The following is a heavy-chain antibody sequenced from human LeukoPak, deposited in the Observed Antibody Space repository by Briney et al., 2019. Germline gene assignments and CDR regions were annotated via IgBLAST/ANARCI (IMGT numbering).Heavy chain of an antibody. CDR2: IWYDGSNK. Sequence: GRSLRLCCAASGFTFSSYGMHWVRQAAGKGLEWVAVIWYDGSNKYYADTVKGRFTISRDNSKNTLYLQMNSLRAEDTAVYYCARDLSRGYSGYDYAYWGQGTLVTVSS. V-gene: IGHV3-33*01. D-gene: IGHD5-12*01. J-gene: IGHJ4*02. CDR3: ARDLSRGYSGYDYAY. CDR1: GFTFSSYG.